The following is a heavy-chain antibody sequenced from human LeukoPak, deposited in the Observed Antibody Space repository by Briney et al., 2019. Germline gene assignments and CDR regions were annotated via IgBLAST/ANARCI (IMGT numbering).Heavy chain of an antibody. J-gene: IGHJ4*02. Sequence: GGSLRLSCAASGFTFSGSAMHWVRQASGKGPEWVGRIRSKANSYATAYAASVKGRFTISRDDSKNTAYLRMNSLKTEDTAVYYCTVALVSYDYWGQGTLVTVSS. CDR1: GFTFSGSA. CDR3: TVALVSYDY. V-gene: IGHV3-73*01. CDR2: IRSKANSYAT.